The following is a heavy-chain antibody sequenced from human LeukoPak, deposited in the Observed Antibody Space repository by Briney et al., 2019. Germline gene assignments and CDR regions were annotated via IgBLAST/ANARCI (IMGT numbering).Heavy chain of an antibody. CDR1: GYTFTSYD. Sequence: ASVKVSCKASGYTFTSYDINWVRQATGQGLEWMGWMNPNSGNTDYAQKFQGRVTMTRDTSISTAYMELSSLRSEDTAVYYCARGRIWYGSGSYSRTDYWGQGTLVTVSS. CDR2: MNPNSGNT. J-gene: IGHJ4*02. V-gene: IGHV1-8*01. D-gene: IGHD3-10*01. CDR3: ARGRIWYGSGSYSRTDY.